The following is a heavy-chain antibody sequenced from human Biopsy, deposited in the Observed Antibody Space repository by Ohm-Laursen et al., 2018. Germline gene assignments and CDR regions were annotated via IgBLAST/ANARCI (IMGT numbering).Heavy chain of an antibody. D-gene: IGHD4-23*01. J-gene: IGHJ4*02. Sequence: PSDTLSLTCTVSGGSFTGHYWSWIRQHPGKGLEWIGHISYTGYTSYNASLKSRVTISVDTSRNHFSLRLSSLTAADTAVYYCARGSNDFGGLYFPRWGQGTLLTVSS. CDR2: ISYTGYT. CDR3: ARGSNDFGGLYFPR. CDR1: GGSFTGHY. V-gene: IGHV4-59*11.